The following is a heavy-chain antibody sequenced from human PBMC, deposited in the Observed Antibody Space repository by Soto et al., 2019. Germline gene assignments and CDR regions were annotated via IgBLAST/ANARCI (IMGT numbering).Heavy chain of an antibody. CDR2: ISYDGSNK. CDR3: AKDLEYSSSFYYGMDV. CDR1: GFTFSSYG. D-gene: IGHD6-6*01. Sequence: GSLRLSCAASGFTFSSYGMHWVRQAPGKGLEWVAVISYDGSNKYYADSVKGRFTISRDNSKNTLYLQMNSLRAEDTAVYYCAKDLEYSSSFYYGMDVWGQGTTVTVSS. J-gene: IGHJ6*02. V-gene: IGHV3-30*18.